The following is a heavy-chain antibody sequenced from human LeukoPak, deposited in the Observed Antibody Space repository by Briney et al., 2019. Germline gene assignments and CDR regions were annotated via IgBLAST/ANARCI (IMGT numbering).Heavy chain of an antibody. CDR2: ISGSGGST. Sequence: GGSLRLSCAASGFTFSIYASSWVRQAPGKGLEWVSGISGSGGSTYYADSVKGRFTISRDNSENTLYLQMNSLRAEDTAVYHCAKDQRPSKHSSPHAFDIWGQGTMVTVSS. J-gene: IGHJ3*02. CDR1: GFTFSIYA. V-gene: IGHV3-23*01. D-gene: IGHD6-13*01. CDR3: AKDQRPSKHSSPHAFDI.